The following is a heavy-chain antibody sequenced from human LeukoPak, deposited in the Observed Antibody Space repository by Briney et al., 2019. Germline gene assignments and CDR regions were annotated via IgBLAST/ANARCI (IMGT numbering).Heavy chain of an antibody. CDR2: IKQDGSEK. V-gene: IGHV3-7*01. CDR1: GFTFNTYE. CDR3: ARVMTTGTTLMFYFDY. J-gene: IGHJ4*02. D-gene: IGHD4-17*01. Sequence: PGGSLRLSCAASGFTFNTYEMNWVRQAPGKGLEWVANIKQDGSEKYYVDSVKGRFTISRDNAKNSLYLQMNILRAEDTAVYFCARVMTTGTTLMFYFDYWGQGTLVTVSS.